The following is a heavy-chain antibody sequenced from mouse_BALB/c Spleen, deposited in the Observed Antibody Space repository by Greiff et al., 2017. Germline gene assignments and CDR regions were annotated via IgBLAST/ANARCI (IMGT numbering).Heavy chain of an antibody. J-gene: IGHJ4*01. V-gene: IGHV5-4*02. CDR1: GFTFSDYY. CDR2: ISDGGSYT. Sequence: EVKLVESGGGLVKPGGSLKLSCAASGFTFSDYYMYWVRQTPEKRLEWVATISDGGSYTYYPDSVKGRFTISRDNAKNNLYLQMSSLKSEDTAMYYCAREGYGNYDAMDYWGQGTSVTVSS. D-gene: IGHD2-10*02. CDR3: AREGYGNYDAMDY.